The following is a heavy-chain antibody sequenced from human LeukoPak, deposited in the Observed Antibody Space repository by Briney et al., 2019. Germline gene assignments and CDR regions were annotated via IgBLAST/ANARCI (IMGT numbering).Heavy chain of an antibody. J-gene: IGHJ3*01. CDR2: INPSDGDT. V-gene: IGHV1-46*01. CDR3: AKGAVIHDASDV. D-gene: IGHD2-21*01. CDR1: GYTFTRCY. Sequence: GASVKVSCKASGYTFTRCYIHWVRQAPGQGLEWVGLINPSDGDTTYAQKFQGRVTVTRDTSTTTVYMQLTGLRSDDTAMYYCAKGAVIHDASDVWGQGTMVTVSS.